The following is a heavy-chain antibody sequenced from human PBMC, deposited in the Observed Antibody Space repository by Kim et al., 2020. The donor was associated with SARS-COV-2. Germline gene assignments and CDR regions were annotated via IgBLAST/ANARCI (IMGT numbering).Heavy chain of an antibody. CDR2: IDNRGSSI. Sequence: GGSLRLSCAASGFTFNVYYMSWIRQTPGKGLEWVSYIDNRGSSIFYADSVKGRFTVSKDNAKTVYLQLNSLRAEDTAIYYCARTNYGSGSYSNAGDFDV. CDR3: ARTNYGSGSYSNAGDFDV. J-gene: IGHJ3*01. D-gene: IGHD3-10*01. V-gene: IGHV3-11*04. CDR1: GFTFNVYY.